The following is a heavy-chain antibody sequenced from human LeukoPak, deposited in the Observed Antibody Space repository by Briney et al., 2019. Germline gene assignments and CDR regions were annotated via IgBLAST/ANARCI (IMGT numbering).Heavy chain of an antibody. J-gene: IGHJ4*02. D-gene: IGHD3-22*01. CDR1: GYTFTSYA. Sequence: ASVKVSCKASGYTFTSYAMNWVRQAPGQGLEWMGWINTNTGNPTYAQGFTGRFVFSLDTSVSTAYLQISSLKAEDTAVYYCARVRQYYYDSSGYYSDYWGQGTLVTVSS. V-gene: IGHV7-4-1*02. CDR2: INTNTGNP. CDR3: ARVRQYYYDSSGYYSDY.